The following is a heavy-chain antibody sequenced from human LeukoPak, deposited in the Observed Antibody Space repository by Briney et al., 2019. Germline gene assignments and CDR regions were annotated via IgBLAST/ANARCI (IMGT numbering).Heavy chain of an antibody. CDR1: GYSFTSYW. D-gene: IGHD3-3*01. Sequence: GESLKISCKGSGYSFTSYWIGWVRQMPGKSLEWMVVIYTDDSDTRYNPSFQGQVTISADKSISTASLQWSSLKASDTAMYYCARHGTPTGYYDFWSGYPNWFDPWGQGTLVTVSS. CDR3: ARHGTPTGYYDFWSGYPNWFDP. CDR2: IYTDDSDT. V-gene: IGHV5-51*01. J-gene: IGHJ5*02.